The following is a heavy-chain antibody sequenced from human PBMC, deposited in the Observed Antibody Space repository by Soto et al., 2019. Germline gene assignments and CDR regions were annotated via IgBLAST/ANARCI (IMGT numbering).Heavy chain of an antibody. D-gene: IGHD5-18*01. CDR3: AKEGYNYGPRWFDP. CDR2: ISGSGGST. J-gene: IGHJ5*02. Sequence: EVQLLESGGGLVQPGGSLRLSCAASGFTFSSYAMSWVRQAPGKGLEWISTISGSGGSTEYADSVKGRFTISRDSSKNTLYLQMNSLRAEDTALYYCAKEGYNYGPRWFDPWGQGTPVTVSS. CDR1: GFTFSSYA. V-gene: IGHV3-23*01.